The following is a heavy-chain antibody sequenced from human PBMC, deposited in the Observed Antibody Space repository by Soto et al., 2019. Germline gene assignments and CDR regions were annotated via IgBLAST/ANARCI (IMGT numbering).Heavy chain of an antibody. D-gene: IGHD2-2*02. CDR1: GFTFTTYA. V-gene: IGHV3-23*01. CDR3: ANQAGASCYNVVDY. J-gene: IGHJ4*02. CDR2: ICGSDSTT. Sequence: EVQLLESGGGLVQPGGSLRLSCAASGFTFTTYAMTWVRQAPGKGLEWVSVICGSDSTTYYADSVRGRFTISRDTSKNTLYLQMNSLRAEDTAVYYCANQAGASCYNVVDYWGQGTLVTVSS.